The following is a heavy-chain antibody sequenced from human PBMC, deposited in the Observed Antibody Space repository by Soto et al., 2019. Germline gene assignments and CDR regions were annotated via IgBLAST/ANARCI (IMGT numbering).Heavy chain of an antibody. J-gene: IGHJ3*02. CDR3: AGLNVELDIVVVPAAHDAFDI. CDR1: GGSISSSSYY. Sequence: PSETLSLTCTVSGGSISSSSYYWGWIRQPPGKGLEWIGSIYYSGSTYYNPSLKSRVTISVDTSKNQFSLKLSSVTAADTAVYYCAGLNVELDIVVVPAAHDAFDIWGQGTMVTVSS. V-gene: IGHV4-39*01. D-gene: IGHD2-2*03. CDR2: IYYSGST.